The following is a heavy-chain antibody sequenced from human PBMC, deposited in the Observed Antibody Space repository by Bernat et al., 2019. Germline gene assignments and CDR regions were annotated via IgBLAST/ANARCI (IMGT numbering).Heavy chain of an antibody. CDR2: ISGSGGST. D-gene: IGHD6-19*01. J-gene: IGHJ4*02. Sequence: EVQLLESGGGLVQPGGSLRLSCAASGFTFSSFAMSWVRQAPGKGPEGVSAISGSGGSTYYADSVKCRFTISRDNTKNTLYLQKNSLRAEDTAVYYCAKDKDSSWLNWGIAVAGFDYWGQGTLVTVSA. CDR1: GFTFSSFA. CDR3: AKDKDSSWLNWGIAVAGFDY. V-gene: IGHV3-23*01.